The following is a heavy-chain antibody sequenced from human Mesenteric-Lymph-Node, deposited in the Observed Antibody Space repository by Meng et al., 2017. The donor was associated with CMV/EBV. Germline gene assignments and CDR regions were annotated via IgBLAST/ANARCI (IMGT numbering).Heavy chain of an antibody. Sequence: SGFTFSSYGMHWVRQAPGKGLEWVAVIWYDGANKYYADSVKGRFAISRDNSKNTLYLQMNSLRAEDTAVYYCAKASESSSPWIPDYWGQGTLVTVSS. CDR1: GFTFSSYG. CDR3: AKASESSSPWIPDY. J-gene: IGHJ4*02. D-gene: IGHD6-6*01. CDR2: IWYDGANK. V-gene: IGHV3-33*06.